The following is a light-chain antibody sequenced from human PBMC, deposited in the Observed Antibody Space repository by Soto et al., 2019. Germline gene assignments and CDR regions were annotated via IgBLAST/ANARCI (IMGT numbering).Light chain of an antibody. V-gene: IGKV1-39*01. Sequence: DIQMTQSPSSLSASVGDRVTITCRASQSIITYLNWYQQKPGKAPKLLISNASSLQSGVPSRFSGSGSERDFTLSITSLQPDDYATYYCQQSYSSPRTFGQGTKLEIK. CDR2: NAS. J-gene: IGKJ2*01. CDR1: QSIITY. CDR3: QQSYSSPRT.